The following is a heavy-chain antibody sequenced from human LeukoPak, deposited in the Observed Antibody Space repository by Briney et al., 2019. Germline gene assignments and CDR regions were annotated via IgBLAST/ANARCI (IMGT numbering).Heavy chain of an antibody. V-gene: IGHV4-59*12. CDR2: IYYSGST. Sequence: SETLSLTCTVSGGSISSYYWSWIRQPPGKGLEWIGYIYYSGSTNYNPSLKSRVTISVDTSKNQFSLKLSSVTAADTAVYYCARSAYYYDSSGSNKNFDYWGQGTLVTVSS. J-gene: IGHJ4*02. CDR1: GGSISSYY. D-gene: IGHD3-22*01. CDR3: ARSAYYYDSSGSNKNFDY.